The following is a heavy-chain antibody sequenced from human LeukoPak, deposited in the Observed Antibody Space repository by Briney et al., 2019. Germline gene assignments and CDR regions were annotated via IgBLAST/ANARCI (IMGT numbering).Heavy chain of an antibody. CDR1: GGSISSYF. D-gene: IGHD3-10*01. CDR2: IHAIGTT. CDR3: ARDGADVYGRAFDY. Sequence: SETLSLTCNVSGGSISSYFWTWIRQPAGKGLEWIGRIHAIGTTNYNSSLKSRVSMSVDTSKNQFSLKLTSVTAADTAVYFCARDGADVYGRAFDYWGQGTLVSVSS. J-gene: IGHJ4*02. V-gene: IGHV4-4*07.